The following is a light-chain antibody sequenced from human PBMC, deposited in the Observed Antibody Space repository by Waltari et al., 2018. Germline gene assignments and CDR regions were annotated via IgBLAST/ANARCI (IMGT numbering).Light chain of an antibody. V-gene: IGKV1-39*01. J-gene: IGKJ3*01. Sequence: DIQMTQSPSSLSASVGDRVTITCRASQIITIYLNWYQQKPGKAPKLLIYAASSLQSGVPSRCSGSGSGTDFTLTISSLQPEDFATYYCQQSHSNPFTFGPGTKVDIK. CDR3: QQSHSNPFT. CDR1: QIITIY. CDR2: AAS.